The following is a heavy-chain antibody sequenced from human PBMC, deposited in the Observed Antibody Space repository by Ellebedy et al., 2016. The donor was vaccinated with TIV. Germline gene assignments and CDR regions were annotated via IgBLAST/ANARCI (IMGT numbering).Heavy chain of an antibody. CDR1: GFTFSSYW. CDR3: AREKDGYNCFDY. J-gene: IGHJ4*02. CDR2: IKKDGSEI. Sequence: GESLKISXAASGFTFSSYWMNWVRQAPGKGLEWVANIKKDGSEIYYVDSVKGRFTISRDNAKSSLYLQMNSLRAEDTAVYYCAREKDGYNCFDYWGQGTRVTVSS. V-gene: IGHV3-7*01. D-gene: IGHD5-24*01.